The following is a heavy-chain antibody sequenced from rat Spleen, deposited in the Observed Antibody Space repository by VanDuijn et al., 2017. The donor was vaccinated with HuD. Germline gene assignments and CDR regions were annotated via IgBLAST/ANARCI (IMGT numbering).Heavy chain of an antibody. J-gene: IGHJ2*01. CDR2: ISPSGGST. CDR1: GFTFSNYG. CDR3: ATDQNYYDGYPFDY. Sequence: EVQLVESGGGLVQPGRSLKLSCAASGFTFSNYGMHWIRQAPTKGLEWVASISPSGGSTYYRDSVKGRFTISRDNAKSTLYLQMDSLRSEDTATYYCATDQNYYDGYPFDYWGQGVMVTVSS. V-gene: IGHV5-19*01. D-gene: IGHD1-12*03.